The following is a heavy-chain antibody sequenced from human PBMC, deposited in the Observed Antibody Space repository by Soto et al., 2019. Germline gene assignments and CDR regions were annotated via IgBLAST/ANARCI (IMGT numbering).Heavy chain of an antibody. J-gene: IGHJ5*02. CDR2: INHSGSI. Sequence: KPSETLSLTCAVYGGSFSGYYWSWIRQPPGKGLEWIGEINHSGSINYNPSLKSRVTISVDTSKNQFSLKLSSVTAADTAVYYCARVLGYCSGGSCWGGWFDPWGQGTLVTVSS. D-gene: IGHD2-15*01. CDR3: ARVLGYCSGGSCWGGWFDP. CDR1: GGSFSGYY. V-gene: IGHV4-34*01.